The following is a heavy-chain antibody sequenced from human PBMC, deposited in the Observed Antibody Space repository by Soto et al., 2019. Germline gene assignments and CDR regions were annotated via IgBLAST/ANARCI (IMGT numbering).Heavy chain of an antibody. CDR1: GGSVSDKTYY. Sequence: SETLSLTCSVSGGSVSDKTYYWSWIRQPPXKRLEWLGYVYYSGTTNYNPSLKSRVTIPVDLSKNRFSLRLSCVTTADTALYSCARTTAVPNTLRSRYFFDYWGQGPLVTVSS. D-gene: IGHD4-17*01. J-gene: IGHJ4*02. CDR3: ARTTAVPNTLRSRYFFDY. CDR2: VYYSGTT. V-gene: IGHV4-61*01.